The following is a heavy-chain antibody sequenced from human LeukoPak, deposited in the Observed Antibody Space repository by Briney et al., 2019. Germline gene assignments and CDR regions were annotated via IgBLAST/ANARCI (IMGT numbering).Heavy chain of an antibody. D-gene: IGHD6-19*01. CDR3: AKDLTRAVAGLLDY. CDR1: GFTFSGSA. V-gene: IGHV3-9*03. Sequence: GGSLRLSCAASGFTFSGSAMHWVRQASGKGLEGVSGISWNSGSIGYADSVKGRFTISRDNAKNSLYLQMNSLRAEDMALYYCAKDLTRAVAGLLDYWGQGTLVTVSS. J-gene: IGHJ4*02. CDR2: ISWNSGSI.